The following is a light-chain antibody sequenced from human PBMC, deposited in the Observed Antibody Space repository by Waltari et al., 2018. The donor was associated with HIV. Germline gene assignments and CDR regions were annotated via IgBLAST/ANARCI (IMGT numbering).Light chain of an antibody. CDR2: EVS. Sequence: APKLILYEVSNRPSGISSRFSGSNSATTASLTISGLQTQDEADYYCSSYKYTGPRVFGTGTKVTVL. V-gene: IGLV2-14*01. CDR3: SSYKYTGPRV. J-gene: IGLJ1*01.